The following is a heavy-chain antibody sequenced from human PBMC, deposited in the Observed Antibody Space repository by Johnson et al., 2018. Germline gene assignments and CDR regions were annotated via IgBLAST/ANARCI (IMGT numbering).Heavy chain of an antibody. CDR2: ISYDGTNK. V-gene: IGHV3-30*03. Sequence: QVQLVESGGGVVQPGRSLRLSCAASGFTFSSYCMFWVRQAPGKGLEWVAVISYDGTNKYYGDSMEGRFTISRDNSKNTLYLQMNSLRAEDTAVYYCARDLLVGATDLFQHWGQGTLVTVSA. J-gene: IGHJ1*01. CDR1: GFTFSSYC. CDR3: ARDLLVGATDLFQH. D-gene: IGHD1-26*01.